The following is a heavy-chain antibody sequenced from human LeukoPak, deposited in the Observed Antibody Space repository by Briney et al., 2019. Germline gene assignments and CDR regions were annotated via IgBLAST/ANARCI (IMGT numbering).Heavy chain of an antibody. D-gene: IGHD4-17*01. CDR2: LKQDGSEI. Sequence: GGSLRLSCAASGFTFSSYWMSWVRQAPGKGLEWVGNLKQDGSEIYYLDSVKGRFTISRDNAKNSLYLQMNSLRAEDTAVFYCARQPRRDGDPDALDIWGQGTMVTVSS. J-gene: IGHJ3*02. CDR1: GFTFSSYW. V-gene: IGHV3-7*01. CDR3: ARQPRRDGDPDALDI.